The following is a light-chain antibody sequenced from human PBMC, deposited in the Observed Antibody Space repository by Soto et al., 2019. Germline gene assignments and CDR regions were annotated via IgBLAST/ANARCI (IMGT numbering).Light chain of an antibody. J-gene: IGKJ2*01. Sequence: IQLTQSPSALPASVGDRVTITCRTSQGVSSALAWYQQKAGRPPNLQIYDASSLQSGVPLRFSGSGSGTDFTLTISSLQPEDFATYSCQHYKTYPLAFGQGTKLEI. CDR2: DAS. CDR3: QHYKTYPLA. V-gene: IGKV1-13*02. CDR1: QGVSSA.